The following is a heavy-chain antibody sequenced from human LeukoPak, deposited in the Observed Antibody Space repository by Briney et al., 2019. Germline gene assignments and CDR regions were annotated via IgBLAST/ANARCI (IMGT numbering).Heavy chain of an antibody. Sequence: ASVKVSCKVSGYTVTELSMHWVRQAPGQGLEWMGWINPNSGGTNYAQKFQGRVTMTRDTSISTAYMELSSLRSDDTAVYYCASVYSSGWYFDYWGQGTLVTVSS. D-gene: IGHD6-19*01. J-gene: IGHJ4*02. V-gene: IGHV1-2*02. CDR2: INPNSGGT. CDR1: GYTVTELS. CDR3: ASVYSSGWYFDY.